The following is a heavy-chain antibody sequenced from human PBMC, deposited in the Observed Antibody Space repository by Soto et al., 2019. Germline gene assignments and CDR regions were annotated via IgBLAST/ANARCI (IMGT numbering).Heavy chain of an antibody. CDR3: AKDTDHAYDF. D-gene: IGHD3-16*01. Sequence: QVQLVQSGAEVKKPGSSVKVSCKASGGTFRSFAFSWVRQAPGHGLGWMGGFIPLFGTTNYAQRFQGRVTITADESTSTAYMELSSLKSEDTAIYYCAKDTDHAYDFWGQGTLVTVSS. J-gene: IGHJ4*02. V-gene: IGHV1-69*01. CDR2: FIPLFGTT. CDR1: GGTFRSFA.